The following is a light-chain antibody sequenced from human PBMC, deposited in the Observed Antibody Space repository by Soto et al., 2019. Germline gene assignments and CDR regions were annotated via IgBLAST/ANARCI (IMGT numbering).Light chain of an antibody. Sequence: DIVMTQSPDSLAVSLGERATINCKSSQSVLSNSNNQNYLAWYQQKPGQPPKLLIYWASTRESGVPDRFSGSGSGTDFTLTVSSLHAEDVAVYYCQQYFSTPTFGGGTKVEI. J-gene: IGKJ4*01. CDR1: QSVLSNSNNQNY. CDR2: WAS. CDR3: QQYFSTPT. V-gene: IGKV4-1*01.